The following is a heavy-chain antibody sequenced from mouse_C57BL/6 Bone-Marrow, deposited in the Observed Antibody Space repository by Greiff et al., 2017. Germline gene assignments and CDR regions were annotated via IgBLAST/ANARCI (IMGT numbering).Heavy chain of an antibody. CDR1: GYTFTSYW. J-gene: IGHJ2*01. D-gene: IGHD2-4*01. Sequence: QVQLQQSGAELVRPGTSVKLSCKASGYTFTSYWMHWVKQRPGQGLEWIGVIDPSDSYTNYNQKFKGKATLTVDTSSSTAYMQLSSLTSEDSAVYYCVIYYDYDGWGQGTTLTVSS. CDR3: VIYYDYDG. CDR2: IDPSDSYT. V-gene: IGHV1-59*01.